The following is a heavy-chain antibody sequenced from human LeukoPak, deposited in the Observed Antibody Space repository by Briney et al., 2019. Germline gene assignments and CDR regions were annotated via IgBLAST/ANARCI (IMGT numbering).Heavy chain of an antibody. J-gene: IGHJ4*02. D-gene: IGHD4-17*01. V-gene: IGHV4-59*01. Sequence: SETLSLTCTVSGGSIRSYHWSWIRQPLGKGLEWIAYIYNTGSINYNPSLKSRVTISVDTSKNQFSLKLTSVTAADTAVYYCARSYGSSVYDYWGQGTLVTVSS. CDR2: IYNTGSI. CDR1: GGSIRSYH. CDR3: ARSYGSSVYDY.